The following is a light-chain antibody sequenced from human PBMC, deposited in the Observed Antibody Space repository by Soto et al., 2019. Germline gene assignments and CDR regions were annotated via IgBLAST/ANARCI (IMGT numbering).Light chain of an antibody. Sequence: QSALTQPASLSGSPGQSITISCTGTSKDIGGYNYVSWYQHHPGKAPKLMIFDVSNRSSGVSNCFSGSKSGNTASLTISGLQPEDEADYYCSSYTTSNTRQIVFGTGTKVTVL. J-gene: IGLJ1*01. V-gene: IGLV2-14*03. CDR1: SKDIGGYNY. CDR3: SSYTTSNTRQIV. CDR2: DVS.